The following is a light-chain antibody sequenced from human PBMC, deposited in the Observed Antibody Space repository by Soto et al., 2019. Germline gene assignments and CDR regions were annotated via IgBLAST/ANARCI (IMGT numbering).Light chain of an antibody. CDR3: SSYTTSTIWV. J-gene: IGLJ3*02. V-gene: IGLV2-14*01. CDR2: EVS. CDR1: SSDVGGYEY. Sequence: QSVLTQPASVSGSPGQSITISCTGTSSDVGGYEYVSWYQQHPGKAPKLMIFEVSNRPSGVSNRFSGSKSGNTASLTISGLQTEDEADYYCSSYTTSTIWVFGGGTKVTVL.